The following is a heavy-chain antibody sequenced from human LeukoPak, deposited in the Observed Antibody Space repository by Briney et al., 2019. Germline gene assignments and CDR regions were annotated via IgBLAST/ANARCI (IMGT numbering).Heavy chain of an antibody. CDR1: GFTFSSYA. CDR2: ISSNGGST. Sequence: PGGSLRLSCAASGFTFSSYAMHWVRQAPGKGLEYVSAISSNGGSTYYANSVKGRFTISRDNSKNTLYLQMGSLRAEDTAVYYCARGIRGMRGPFDYWGQGTLVTVSS. CDR3: ARGIRGMRGPFDY. V-gene: IGHV3-64*01. J-gene: IGHJ4*02. D-gene: IGHD3-10*01.